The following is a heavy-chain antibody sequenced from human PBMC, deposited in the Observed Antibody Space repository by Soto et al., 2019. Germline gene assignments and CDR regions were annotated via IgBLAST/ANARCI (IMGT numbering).Heavy chain of an antibody. CDR2: INAGNGNT. Sequence: ASVKVSCKASGYTFTSYAMHWVRQAPGQRLEWMGWINAGNGNTKYSQKFQGRVTITRDTSASTAYMELSSLRSEDTAVYYCARRTWFGELLGYYYGMDVWGQGTKVTVSS. V-gene: IGHV1-3*01. D-gene: IGHD3-10*01. CDR1: GYTFTSYA. CDR3: ARRTWFGELLGYYYGMDV. J-gene: IGHJ6*02.